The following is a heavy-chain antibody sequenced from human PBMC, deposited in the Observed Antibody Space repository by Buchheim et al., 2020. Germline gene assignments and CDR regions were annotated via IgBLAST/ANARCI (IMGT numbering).Heavy chain of an antibody. Sequence: EVQLLESGGGLVQPGGSLRLSCAASGFTFSSYAMSWVRQAPGKGLEWVSAISGSGGSTYYADSVKGRFTISRDNSKNTLYPQMNSLRAEDTAVYYCAKDVRYCSSTSCRKQRLWYFDLWGRGTL. J-gene: IGHJ2*01. CDR1: GFTFSSYA. V-gene: IGHV3-23*01. D-gene: IGHD2-2*01. CDR3: AKDVRYCSSTSCRKQRLWYFDL. CDR2: ISGSGGST.